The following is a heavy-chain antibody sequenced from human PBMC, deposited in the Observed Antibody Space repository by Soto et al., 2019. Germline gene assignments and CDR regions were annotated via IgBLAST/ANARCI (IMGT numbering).Heavy chain of an antibody. CDR1: GGSISSYY. D-gene: IGHD4-17*01. J-gene: IGHJ3*02. V-gene: IGHV4-59*08. Sequence: QVQLQESGPGLVKPSETLSLTCTVSGGSISSYYWSWIRQPPGKGLEWIGYIYYSGSTNYNPSLRSRVTISVDTSKNQFSLRLSSVTASDTAVYYCARHYLSTVTRTIFSAFDIWGQGTMVTVSS. CDR3: ARHYLSTVTRTIFSAFDI. CDR2: IYYSGST.